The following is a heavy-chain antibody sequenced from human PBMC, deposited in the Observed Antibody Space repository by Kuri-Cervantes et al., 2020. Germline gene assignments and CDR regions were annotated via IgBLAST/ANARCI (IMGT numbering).Heavy chain of an antibody. D-gene: IGHD5-12*01. J-gene: IGHJ6*02. CDR3: AREGRRGYSGYGNPDYYYAMDV. Sequence: GGSLRLSCAASGFTFSTYWMSWVRQAPGKGLERVANIKQDGSEKYYVDSVKGRFTISRDNAKKSLYLQMNSLRAEDTAVFYCAREGRRGYSGYGNPDYYYAMDVWGQGTTVTVSS. CDR2: IKQDGSEK. CDR1: GFTFSTYW. V-gene: IGHV3-7*01.